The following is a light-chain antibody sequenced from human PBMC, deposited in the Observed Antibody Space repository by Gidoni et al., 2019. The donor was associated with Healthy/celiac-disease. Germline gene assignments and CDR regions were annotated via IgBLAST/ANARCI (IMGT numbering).Light chain of an antibody. CDR1: SSDVGSYNL. CDR3: CSYAGSRVV. V-gene: IGLV2-23*01. Sequence: QSALTQPASVSGPPGQSITISCTGTSSDVGSYNLVSWYQQHPGKAPKLMIYEGSKRPSGVSNRFSGSKSGNTASLTISGLQAEDEADYYCCSYAGSRVVFGGGTKLTVL. CDR2: EGS. J-gene: IGLJ2*01.